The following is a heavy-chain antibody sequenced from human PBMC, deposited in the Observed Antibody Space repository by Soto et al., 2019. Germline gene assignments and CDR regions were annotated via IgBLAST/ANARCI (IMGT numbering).Heavy chain of an antibody. CDR2: INSDGSST. CDR3: ARDLPGPYYYYGMDV. CDR1: GFTFSSYW. J-gene: IGHJ6*02. D-gene: IGHD3-10*01. Sequence: GGSLRLSCAASGFTFSSYWMHWVHQAPGKGLVWVSRINSDGSSTSYADSVKGRFTISRDNAKNTLYLQMNSLRAEDTAVYYCARDLPGPYYYYGMDVWGQGTTVTVSS. V-gene: IGHV3-74*01.